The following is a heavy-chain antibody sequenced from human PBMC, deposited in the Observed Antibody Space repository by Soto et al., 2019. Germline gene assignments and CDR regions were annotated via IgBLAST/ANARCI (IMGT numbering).Heavy chain of an antibody. J-gene: IGHJ4*02. D-gene: IGHD3-10*01. V-gene: IGHV3-48*03. CDR1: GFTFSDYE. CDR3: GRGRSGQLVVFY. CDR2: ISVSGTTK. Sequence: PAGSLRLSCAASGFTFSDYEMNWVRQAPVQVLEWISYISVSGTTKHYADSVKGRVTMTRDTSITTVYMELNNLSPDETAVYYCGRGRSGQLVVFYWGQGTPVTVSS.